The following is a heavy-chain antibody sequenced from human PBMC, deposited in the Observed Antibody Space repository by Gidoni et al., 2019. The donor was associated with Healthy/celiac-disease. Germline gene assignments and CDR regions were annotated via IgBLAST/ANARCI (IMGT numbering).Heavy chain of an antibody. D-gene: IGHD2-8*02. Sequence: QVQLQESGPGLVKPSQTLSLTCTVSGGSISSGDYYWSWIRQPPGKGLEWIVYIYYSGSTYYNPSLTSRVTISVDTSKNQFSLKLSSVTAADTAVYYCARDPLFLDCTGGVCGVWGQGTTVTVSS. CDR1: GGSISSGDYY. J-gene: IGHJ6*02. CDR2: IYYSGST. V-gene: IGHV4-30-4*01. CDR3: ARDPLFLDCTGGVCGV.